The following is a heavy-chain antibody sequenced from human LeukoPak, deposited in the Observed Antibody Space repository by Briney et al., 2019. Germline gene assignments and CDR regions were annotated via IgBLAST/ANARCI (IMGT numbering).Heavy chain of an antibody. CDR2: IYYSGST. D-gene: IGHD6-19*01. J-gene: IGHJ4*02. CDR3: ARGTLYSGWSYYFDY. Sequence: SETLSLTCTVSGGSISSSSYYWGWIRQPPGKGLEWIGSIYYSGSTYYNPSLKSRVTISVDTSKNHFSLRLSSVTAADTAMYYCARGTLYSGWSYYFDYWGQGSQVTVSS. CDR1: GGSISSSSYY. V-gene: IGHV4-39*07.